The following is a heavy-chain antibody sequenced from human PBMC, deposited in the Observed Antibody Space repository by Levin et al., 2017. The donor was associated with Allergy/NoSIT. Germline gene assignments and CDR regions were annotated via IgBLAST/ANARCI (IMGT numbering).Heavy chain of an antibody. CDR3: AKDGKRALVPRAFDI. CDR1: GFTFSSYA. D-gene: IGHD6-13*01. Sequence: LSLTCAASGFTFSSYAMSWVRQAPGKGLEWVSAISGSGGSTYYADSVKGRFTISRDNSKNTLYLQMNSLRAEDTAVYYCAKDGKRALVPRAFDIWGQGTMVTVSS. J-gene: IGHJ3*02. CDR2: ISGSGGST. V-gene: IGHV3-23*01.